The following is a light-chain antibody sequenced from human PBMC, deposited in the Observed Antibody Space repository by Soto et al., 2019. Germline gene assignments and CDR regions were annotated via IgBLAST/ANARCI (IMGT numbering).Light chain of an antibody. CDR2: AAF. CDR1: QGIASY. J-gene: IGKJ3*01. CDR3: QQYGSSPLT. Sequence: DIQMTQSPSTLSASVGDRVTITCRASQGIASYLAWYQQKPGKAPKLLIYAAFTLQSGVPSRFSGSGSVTDFTLTISRLEPEDFAVYYCQQYGSSPLTFGPGTKVDIK. V-gene: IGKV1-9*01.